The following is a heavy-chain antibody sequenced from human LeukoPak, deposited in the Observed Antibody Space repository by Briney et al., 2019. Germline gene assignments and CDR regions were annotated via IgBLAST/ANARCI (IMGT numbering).Heavy chain of an antibody. J-gene: IGHJ3*02. V-gene: IGHV3-74*01. CDR2: INSDGSST. CDR1: GFTFSSYW. Sequence: GGSLRLSCAASGFTFSSYWMHWVRQAPGKGLVWVSRINSDGSSTSYADFVKGRFTISRDNAKNTLYLQMNSLRAEDTAVYYCARKGSDYEDAFDIWGQGTMVTVSS. D-gene: IGHD4-17*01. CDR3: ARKGSDYEDAFDI.